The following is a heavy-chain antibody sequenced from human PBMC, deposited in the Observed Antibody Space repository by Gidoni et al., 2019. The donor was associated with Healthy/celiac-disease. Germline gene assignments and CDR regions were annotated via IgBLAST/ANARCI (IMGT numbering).Heavy chain of an antibody. Sequence: QITLKESGPTLVKPTQTLTLTCTFSGFSLSTSGVGVGWIRQPPGKALEWLALIYWNDDKRYSPSLKSRLTITKDTSKNQVVLTMTNMDPVDTATYYCAHSFTEYGDYVVPVWVVGPPNWYFDLWGRGTLVTVSS. J-gene: IGHJ2*01. CDR1: GFSLSTSGVG. D-gene: IGHD4-17*01. CDR3: AHSFTEYGDYVVPVWVVGPPNWYFDL. CDR2: IYWNDDK. V-gene: IGHV2-5*01.